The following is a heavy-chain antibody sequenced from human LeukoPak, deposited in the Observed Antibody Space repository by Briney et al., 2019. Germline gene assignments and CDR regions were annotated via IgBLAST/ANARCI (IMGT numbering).Heavy chain of an antibody. CDR2: IKSKTDGGTT. V-gene: IGHV3-15*01. J-gene: IGHJ4*02. D-gene: IGHD3-22*01. CDR3: TTSQTYYYDSSGYSH. CDR1: GFTFSNAW. Sequence: GGSLRLSCAASGFTFSNAWMSWVRQAPGKGLEWVGRIKSKTDGGTTDYAVPVKGRFTISRDDSKNTLYLQMNSLKTEDTAVYYCTTSQTYYYDSSGYSHWGQGTLVTVSS.